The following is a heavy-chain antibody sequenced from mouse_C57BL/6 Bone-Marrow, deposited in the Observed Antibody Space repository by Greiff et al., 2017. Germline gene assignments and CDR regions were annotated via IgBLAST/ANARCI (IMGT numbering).Heavy chain of an antibody. CDR3: ARYDYVPYYFDY. CDR2: IYPGSGNT. D-gene: IGHD2-4*01. V-gene: IGHV1-66*01. J-gene: IGHJ2*01. Sequence: VKLMESGPELVKPGASVKISCKASGYSFTSYYIHWVKQRPGQGLEWIGWIYPGSGNTKYNEKFKGKATLTADTSSSTAYMQLSSLTSEDSAVYYCARYDYVPYYFDYWGQGTTLTVSS. CDR1: GYSFTSYY.